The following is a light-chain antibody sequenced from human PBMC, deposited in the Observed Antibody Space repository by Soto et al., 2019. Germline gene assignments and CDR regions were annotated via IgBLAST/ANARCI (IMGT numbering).Light chain of an antibody. CDR2: EVN. V-gene: IGLV2-23*02. J-gene: IGLJ1*01. CDR3: CSYAGDTTFFV. CDR1: SSDVGSYYP. Sequence: QSVLTQPASMSGSPGQSITISCTGTSSDVGSYYPVSWFQQHPGKAPKLIIYEVNKRPSGVSYRFSGSKSGNTASLTISGLQAADEAEYYCCSYAGDTTFFVFGTGTKLTVL.